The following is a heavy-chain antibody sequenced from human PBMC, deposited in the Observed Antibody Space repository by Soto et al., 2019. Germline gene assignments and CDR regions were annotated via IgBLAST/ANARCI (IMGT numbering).Heavy chain of an antibody. CDR3: ARDYRYYCSGTRCWAFDI. Sequence: GGSLRLSCAASGLTFSSYSMNWVRQAPGKALEWVSSISSSSSDINYADSVKGRFTISRDNAENSLYLQMNSLRAEDTAVYYCARDYRYYCSGTRCWAFDIWGQGTVVTVSS. CDR2: ISSSSSDI. V-gene: IGHV3-21*01. J-gene: IGHJ3*02. D-gene: IGHD2-2*01. CDR1: GLTFSSYS.